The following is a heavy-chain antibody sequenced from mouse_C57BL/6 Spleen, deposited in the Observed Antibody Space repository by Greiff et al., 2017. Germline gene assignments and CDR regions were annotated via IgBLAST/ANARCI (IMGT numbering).Heavy chain of an antibody. V-gene: IGHV1-82*01. CDR1: GYAFSSSW. CDR2: IYPGDGDT. D-gene: IGHD1-1*01. J-gene: IGHJ1*03. Sequence: VQLQQSGPELVKPGASVKISCTASGYAFSSSWMNWVKQRPGKGLEWIGRIYPGDGDTNYNGKFKGKATLTADKSSSTAYMQLSSLTSEDSAVYFCARSGGYYDGSSYGYFDVWGTGTTVTVSS. CDR3: ARSGGYYDGSSYGYFDV.